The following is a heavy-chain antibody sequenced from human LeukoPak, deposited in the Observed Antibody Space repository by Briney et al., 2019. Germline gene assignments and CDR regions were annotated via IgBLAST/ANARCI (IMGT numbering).Heavy chain of an antibody. CDR2: ISYRSSDI. J-gene: IGHJ6*03. V-gene: IGHV3-21*01. Sequence: GGSLRLSCAASGFTLSSYNMKWVRQAPGKGLEWVSSISYRSSDIEYADSVKGRFTISRDNAKQSLFLQMNSLRAEDTAIYYCARVYSSSWYSGYLYMDVWGKGTTVTVSS. D-gene: IGHD6-13*01. CDR3: ARVYSSSWYSGYLYMDV. CDR1: GFTLSSYN.